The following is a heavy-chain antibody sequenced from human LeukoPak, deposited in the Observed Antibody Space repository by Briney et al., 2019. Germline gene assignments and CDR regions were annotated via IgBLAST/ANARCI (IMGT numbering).Heavy chain of an antibody. CDR3: ARPTSLFPMIVVADAFDI. CDR2: ISAYNGNT. J-gene: IGHJ3*02. Sequence: ASVKVSCKASGYTFTSYGISWVRQAPGQGLEWMGWISAYNGNTNYAQKLQGRVTMTTDTSTSTAYMELRSLRSDDTAVYYCARPTSLFPMIVVADAFDIWGQGTMVTVSS. D-gene: IGHD3-22*01. CDR1: GYTFTSYG. V-gene: IGHV1-18*01.